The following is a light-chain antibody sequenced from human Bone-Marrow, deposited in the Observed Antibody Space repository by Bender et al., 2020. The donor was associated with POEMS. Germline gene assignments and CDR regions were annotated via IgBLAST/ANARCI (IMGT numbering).Light chain of an antibody. CDR1: NFERKR. J-gene: IGLJ2*01. CDR2: DDS. V-gene: IGLV3-21*02. Sequence: SYVLTQAPSVSVAPGETAEIVCGGTNFERKRVHWYQRRPGQAPAIVVHDDSHRPSGIPERISGSSSRNTATLTISRVEAGDEADYYCQVWDGGSVVVFGGGTKLTVL. CDR3: QVWDGGSVVV.